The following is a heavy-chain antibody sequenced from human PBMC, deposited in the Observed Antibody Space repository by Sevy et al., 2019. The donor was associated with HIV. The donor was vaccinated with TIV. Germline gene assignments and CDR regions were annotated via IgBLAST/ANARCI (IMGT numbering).Heavy chain of an antibody. V-gene: IGHV1-2*06. CDR1: GYIFSDYN. CDR3: VREDINAPRTLLSFDT. CDR2: INPNSGVT. J-gene: IGHJ3*02. Sequence: ASVKVSCKTTGYIFSDYNMHWVRQAPGQGLGWMALINPNSGVTIYAHNFRGRVSVTRDTSMSTAYMELSGLTSDDTAVYYCVREDINAPRTLLSFDTWGQRTMVTVSS. D-gene: IGHD3-3*01.